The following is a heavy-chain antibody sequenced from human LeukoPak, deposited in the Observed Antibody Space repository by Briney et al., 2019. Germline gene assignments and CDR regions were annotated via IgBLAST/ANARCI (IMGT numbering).Heavy chain of an antibody. CDR1: GGSISSYY. D-gene: IGHD5-18*01. V-gene: IGHV4-4*07. CDR3: ARDEGTAMVTFAFDI. CDR2: IYTSGST. Sequence: TSETLSLTCTVSGGSISSYYWSWIRQPAGKGLEWIGRIYTSGSTNYNPSLKSRVTMSVDTSKNRFSLKLSSVTAADTAVYYCARDEGTAMVTFAFDIWGQGTMVTVSS. J-gene: IGHJ3*02.